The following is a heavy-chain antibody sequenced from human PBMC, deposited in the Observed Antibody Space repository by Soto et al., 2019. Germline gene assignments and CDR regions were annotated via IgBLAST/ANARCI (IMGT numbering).Heavy chain of an antibody. CDR3: ARNSIRGWSGYSNGRDYFDY. CDR1: GYTFTSYG. D-gene: IGHD5-18*01. Sequence: QVPLVQSGAEVKKAGASVKVSCQASGYTFTSYGLTWVRQAPGQGLEWMGWISAYSGNTKYAQKFQGRVTMTTDTPTSTAYMDLSSLRSDDTAVYYCARNSIRGWSGYSNGRDYFDYWGQGTLVTVSS. CDR2: ISAYSGNT. V-gene: IGHV1-18*01. J-gene: IGHJ4*02.